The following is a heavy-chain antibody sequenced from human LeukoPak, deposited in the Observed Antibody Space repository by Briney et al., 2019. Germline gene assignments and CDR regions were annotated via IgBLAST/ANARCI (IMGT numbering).Heavy chain of an antibody. D-gene: IGHD2-15*01. J-gene: IGHJ4*02. V-gene: IGHV3-21*01. CDR2: ISSSSSYI. CDR3: AGGYCSGGSCYTLDY. Sequence: KPGGSLRLSCAASGFTFSTYSMNWVRQAPGKGLEWVSSISSSSSYIYYADSVKGRFTISRDNAKNSLYLQMNSLRAEDTAVYYCAGGYCSGGSCYTLDYWGQGTLVTVSS. CDR1: GFTFSTYS.